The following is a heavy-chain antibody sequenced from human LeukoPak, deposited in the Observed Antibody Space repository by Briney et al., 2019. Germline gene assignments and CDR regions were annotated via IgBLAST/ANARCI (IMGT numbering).Heavy chain of an antibody. V-gene: IGHV3-11*01. CDR2: ISSSGGNI. Sequence: GGSLRLSCVVSGFDLSDYYMSWIRQAPGKGLEWISYISSSGGNIYFAASVKGRFTMSRDNARGSLYLQMNSLTADDKAIYYCARRRDYFDYWGQGTLVTVSS. CDR1: GFDLSDYY. CDR3: ARRRDYFDY. J-gene: IGHJ4*02.